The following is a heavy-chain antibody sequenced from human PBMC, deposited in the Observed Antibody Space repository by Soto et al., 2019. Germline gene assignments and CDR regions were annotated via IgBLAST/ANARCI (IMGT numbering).Heavy chain of an antibody. CDR3: ARVVVVGYFDY. Sequence: TVSGGSISSGGYYWSWIRQHPGKGLEWIGYIYYCGSTYYNPSLKSRVTISVDTSKNQFSLKLSSVTAADTAVYYCARVVVVGYFDYWGQGTLVTVSS. J-gene: IGHJ4*02. V-gene: IGHV4-31*03. D-gene: IGHD2-15*01. CDR1: GGSISSGGYY. CDR2: IYYCGST.